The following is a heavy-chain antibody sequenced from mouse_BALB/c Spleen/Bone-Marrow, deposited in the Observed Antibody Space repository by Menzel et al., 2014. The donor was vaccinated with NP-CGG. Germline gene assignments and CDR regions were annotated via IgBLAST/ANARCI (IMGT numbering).Heavy chain of an antibody. CDR1: GYSFTSYY. D-gene: IGHD2-4*01. Sequence: KQSGPELMKPGASVKISCKASGYSFTSYYIHWVKQNHGKSLEWIGYIDPFNGVTIYNQKFKGKATLTADKSSSTAYMHLSSLTSEDSTVYYCARRVITTGPGFAYWGQGTLVTVSA. V-gene: IGHV1-28*01. J-gene: IGHJ3*01. CDR3: ARRVITTGPGFAY. CDR2: IDPFNGVT.